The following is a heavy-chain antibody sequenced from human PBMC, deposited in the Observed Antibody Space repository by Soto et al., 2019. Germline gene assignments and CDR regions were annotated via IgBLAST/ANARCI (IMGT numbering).Heavy chain of an antibody. CDR1: GGSISSYR. J-gene: IGHJ5*02. V-gene: IGHV4-4*07. D-gene: IGHD1-7*01. CDR3: GRESGETWDYEAS. CDR2: LNNYGNT. Sequence: NPSETLSLTCTVSGGSISSYRWSWIRQPAGKGLEWIGRLNNYGNTRYNPSLKSRVTVSVDTSRNQFFLTLRSVTAADSAVYHCGRESGETWDYEASWGQGTPVTVSS.